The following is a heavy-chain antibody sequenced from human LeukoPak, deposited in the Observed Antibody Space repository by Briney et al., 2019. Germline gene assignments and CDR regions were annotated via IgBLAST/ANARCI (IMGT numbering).Heavy chain of an antibody. CDR2: IYHSGST. CDR1: GGSISSSNW. Sequence: SGTLSLTCAVSGGSISSSNWWSWVRQPPGKGLEWIGEIYHSGSTNYNPFLKSRVTISVDKSKNQFSLKLSSVTAADTAVYYCARRKEGGYCSGGSCYPFAFDIWGQGTMVTVSS. CDR3: ARRKEGGYCSGGSCYPFAFDI. V-gene: IGHV4-4*02. D-gene: IGHD2-15*01. J-gene: IGHJ3*02.